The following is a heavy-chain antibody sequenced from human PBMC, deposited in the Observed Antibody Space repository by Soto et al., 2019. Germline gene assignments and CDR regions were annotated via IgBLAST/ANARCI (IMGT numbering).Heavy chain of an antibody. CDR3: ARVLGAPLYYFDY. CDR1: GYSISIGNY. V-gene: IGHV4-38-2*02. Sequence: SETLSLTCPVSGYSISIGNYWGWIRQPPGKRLEWIGSIYQSGSTYYNPSLRSRATISVDTSKNQFSLKLSSVTAADTAVYYCARVLGAPLYYFDYWGQGILVTVS. D-gene: IGHD1-26*01. CDR2: IYQSGST. J-gene: IGHJ4*02.